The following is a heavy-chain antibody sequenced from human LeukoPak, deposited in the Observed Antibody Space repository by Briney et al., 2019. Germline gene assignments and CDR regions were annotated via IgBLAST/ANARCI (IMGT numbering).Heavy chain of an antibody. CDR1: GGSISSYY. Sequence: SSETLSLTCTVSGGSISSYYWSWIRQPPGKGLEWIGYIDYSGSTNYNPSLKSRVTISVDTSKNQFSLKLSSVTAADTAVYYCARGGYSGYAGRVVWFDYWGQGTLVTVSS. CDR2: IDYSGST. D-gene: IGHD5-12*01. J-gene: IGHJ4*02. CDR3: ARGGYSGYAGRVVWFDY. V-gene: IGHV4-59*12.